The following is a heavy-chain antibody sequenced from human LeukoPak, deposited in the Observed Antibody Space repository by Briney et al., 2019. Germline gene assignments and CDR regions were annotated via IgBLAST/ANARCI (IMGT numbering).Heavy chain of an antibody. V-gene: IGHV3-7*01. CDR3: ARRNYYDTAGAFDI. Sequence: GGSLRLSCAASGFTFSSYWMSWVRQAPGKGLEWVANIKQDGSEKYYVDSVKGRFTISRDNAKNSLYLQMNSLRAEDTAVYYCARRNYYDTAGAFDIWGQGTMATVSS. CDR1: GFTFSSYW. J-gene: IGHJ3*02. CDR2: IKQDGSEK. D-gene: IGHD3-22*01.